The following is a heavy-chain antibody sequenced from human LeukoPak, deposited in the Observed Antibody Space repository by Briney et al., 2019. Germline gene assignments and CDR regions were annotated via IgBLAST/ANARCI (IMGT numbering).Heavy chain of an antibody. Sequence: GGSLRLSCAASGFTFSSYLMSWVRQAPGKGLEWVAYIKQDGRDKYYVDSVKGRFTISRDNAKNSLCLQMDSLRAEDTAVYYCVRGYRKLEDWGQGTLVTVSS. J-gene: IGHJ4*02. D-gene: IGHD2-2*02. CDR1: GFTFSSYL. V-gene: IGHV3-7*01. CDR3: VRGYRKLED. CDR2: IKQDGRDK.